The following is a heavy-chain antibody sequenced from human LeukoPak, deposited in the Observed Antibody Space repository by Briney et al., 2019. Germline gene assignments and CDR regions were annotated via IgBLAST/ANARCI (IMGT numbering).Heavy chain of an antibody. CDR2: INPSGGST. V-gene: IGHV1-46*01. CDR1: GYTFTNYY. Sequence: ASVKVSCKASGYTFTNYYMHWVRQAPGQGLEWMGIINPSGGSTTYAQKFQGRVAMTRDTSTSTVYMELSSLRSEDTALYYCARGPGRYYFDYWGQGTLVTVSS. CDR3: ARGPGRYYFDY. J-gene: IGHJ4*02.